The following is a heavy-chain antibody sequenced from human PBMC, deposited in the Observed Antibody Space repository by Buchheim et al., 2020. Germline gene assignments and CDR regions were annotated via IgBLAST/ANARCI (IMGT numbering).Heavy chain of an antibody. CDR1: GYTFTGYY. V-gene: IGHV1-2*06. J-gene: IGHJ6*02. CDR2: INPNSGGT. CDR3: ARGRELERRSYYYYGMDV. Sequence: QVQLVQSGAEVKKPGASVKVSCKASGYTFTGYYMHWVRQAPGQGLEWMGRINPNSGGTNYAQKFQGRVTMTRETSISPASMELSRLRSDDTAVYYCARGRELERRSYYYYGMDVWGQGTT. D-gene: IGHD1-1*01.